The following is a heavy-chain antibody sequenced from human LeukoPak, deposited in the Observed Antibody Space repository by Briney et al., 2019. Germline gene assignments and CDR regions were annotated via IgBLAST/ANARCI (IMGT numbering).Heavy chain of an antibody. V-gene: IGHV4-31*02. CDR3: ARVSPDDSSGYAVHYYGMDV. D-gene: IGHD3-22*01. J-gene: IGHJ6*02. Sequence: TPSYNPSLNTRLTISLATSKTHFSLKLSSVTAADTAVYYCARVSPDDSSGYAVHYYGMDVWGQGTTVTVSS. CDR2: TP.